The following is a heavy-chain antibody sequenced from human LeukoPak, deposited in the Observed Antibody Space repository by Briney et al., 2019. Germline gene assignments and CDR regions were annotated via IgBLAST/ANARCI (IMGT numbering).Heavy chain of an antibody. CDR2: ISQYGKYK. J-gene: IGHJ3*02. V-gene: IGHV3-30*01. CDR3: AKEVGPHDAFDI. Sequence: PGGSLRLSCPASEFSFRAYGMHWVRQAPGKGPEWVAGISQYGKYKVYADFVRGRITISRDNSENTLYLLINSLRTEDTAVYFCAKEVGPHDAFDIWGHGTKVTVSS. D-gene: IGHD2-2*01. CDR1: EFSFRAYG.